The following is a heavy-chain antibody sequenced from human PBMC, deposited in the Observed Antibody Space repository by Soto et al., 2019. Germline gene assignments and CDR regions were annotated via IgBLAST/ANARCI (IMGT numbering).Heavy chain of an antibody. CDR3: ASVHLTATGDAFDI. V-gene: IGHV4-31*03. J-gene: IGHJ3*02. D-gene: IGHD6-25*01. Sequence: QVQLQESGPGLVKPSQTLSLTCTVSGGSISSGVYYWIWIRQHPGKGLEWIGYIYYSGSTYYNPSLNRRVTISVDTSKNQFSLKLSSVTAADTAVYYCASVHLTATGDAFDIWGQGTMVTVSS. CDR1: GGSISSGVYY. CDR2: IYYSGST.